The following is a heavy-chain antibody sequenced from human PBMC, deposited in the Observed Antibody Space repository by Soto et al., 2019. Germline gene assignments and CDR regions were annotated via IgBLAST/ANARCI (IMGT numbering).Heavy chain of an antibody. J-gene: IGHJ4*02. CDR1: GFTFDDYA. CDR2: ISWNSGSI. V-gene: IGHV3-9*01. CDR3: AKGECGSTSCYVDY. D-gene: IGHD2-2*01. Sequence: GGSLRLSCAASGFTFDDYAMHWVRQAPGKGLEWVSGISWNSGSIGYADSVKGRFTISRDNAKNSLYLQMNSLRAEDTALYYCAKGECGSTSCYVDYWGQGTLVTVSS.